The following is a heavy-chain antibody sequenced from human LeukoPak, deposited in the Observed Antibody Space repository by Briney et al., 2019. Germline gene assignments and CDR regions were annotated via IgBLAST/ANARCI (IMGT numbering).Heavy chain of an antibody. V-gene: IGHV3-30*03. CDR1: GFTFSGYG. D-gene: IGHD5-12*01. CDR3: ARDSGYSGYSDY. Sequence: GRSLRLSCAASGFTFSGYGMHWVRQAPGKGLEWVAVISYDGSHKYCADSVKGRFTISRDNAKNSLNLQMNSLRAEDTAVYYCARDSGYSGYSDYWGQGTLVTVSS. CDR2: ISYDGSHK. J-gene: IGHJ4*02.